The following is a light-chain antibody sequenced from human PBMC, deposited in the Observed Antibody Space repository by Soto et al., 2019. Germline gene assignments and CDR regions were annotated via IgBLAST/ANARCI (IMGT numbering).Light chain of an antibody. CDR1: QSFSSH. Sequence: EIVLTQSPATLSLSPGERATLSCRASQSFSSHLAWYQQKPGQAPRLLIYDASKRATGIPARFSGRGSGTDFTLTISSREPEDFAVYYCQQRSNWTPVITFGQGTRLEIK. J-gene: IGKJ5*01. CDR3: QQRSNWTPVIT. V-gene: IGKV3-11*01. CDR2: DAS.